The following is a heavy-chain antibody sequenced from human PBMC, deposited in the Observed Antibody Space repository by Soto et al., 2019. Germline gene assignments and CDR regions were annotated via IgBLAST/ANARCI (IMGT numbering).Heavy chain of an antibody. J-gene: IGHJ3*02. CDR1: GGSISSGDYY. V-gene: IGHV4-30-4*01. Sequence: PSETLSLTCTVSGGSISSGDYYWSWIRQPPGKGLEWIGYIYYSGSTYYNPSLKSRVTISVDTSKNQFSLKLSSVTAADTAVYYCARITDYYDSSGYNDAFDIWGQGTMVTVSS. CDR3: ARITDYYDSSGYNDAFDI. CDR2: IYYSGST. D-gene: IGHD3-22*01.